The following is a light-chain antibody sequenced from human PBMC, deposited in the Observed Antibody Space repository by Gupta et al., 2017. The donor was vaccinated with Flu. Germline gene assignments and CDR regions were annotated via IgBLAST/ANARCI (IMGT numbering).Light chain of an antibody. CDR3: QQYNNWRT. CDR2: GAS. V-gene: IGKV3-15*01. CDR1: QSVSSN. J-gene: IGKJ1*01. Sequence: SPATLSVSPGERATLSCRASQSVSSNLAWYQQKPGQAPRLLIYGASTRATGIPARFSGSGSETEFTLTISSLQSEDFAVYYCQQYNNWRTFGQGTKVEIK.